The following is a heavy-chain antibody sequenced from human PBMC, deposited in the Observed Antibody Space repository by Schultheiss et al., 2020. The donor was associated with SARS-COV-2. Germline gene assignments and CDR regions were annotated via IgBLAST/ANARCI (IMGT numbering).Heavy chain of an antibody. D-gene: IGHD6-19*01. CDR1: GFTFSSYW. V-gene: IGHV3-74*01. CDR3: ARDTQWLGYYFDY. J-gene: IGHJ4*02. Sequence: GGSLRLSCAASGFTFSSYWMHWVRQAPGKGLVWVSRINSDGSSTSYADSVKGRFTISRDNAKNSLYLQMNSLRAGDTAVYYCARDTQWLGYYFDYWGQGTLVTVSS. CDR2: INSDGSST.